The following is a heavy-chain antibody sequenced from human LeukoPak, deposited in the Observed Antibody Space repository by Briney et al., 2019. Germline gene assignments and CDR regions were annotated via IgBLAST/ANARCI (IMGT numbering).Heavy chain of an antibody. J-gene: IGHJ4*02. CDR1: GGSFSGYY. CDR3: ARGRVTFYY. D-gene: IGHD2-21*02. CDR2: INHSGST. Sequence: SEALSLTCAVYGGSFSGYYWSWIRQPPGKGLEWIGEINHSGSTNYNLSLKSRVTISVDTSKNQFSLKLSSVTAADTAVYYCARGRVTFYYWGQGTLVTVSS. V-gene: IGHV4-34*01.